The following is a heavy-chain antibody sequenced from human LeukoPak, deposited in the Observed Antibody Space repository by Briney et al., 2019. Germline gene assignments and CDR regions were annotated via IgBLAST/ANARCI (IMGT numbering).Heavy chain of an antibody. D-gene: IGHD3-22*01. Sequence: SETLSLTCTVSGGSISSSSYYWGWIRQPPGKGLEWIGSIYYSGSTYYNPSLKSRVTISVDTSKNQFSLKLSSVTATDTAVYYCARHPEGGTVTLLNYYDSSGYESWGQGTLVTVSS. CDR1: GGSISSSSYY. V-gene: IGHV4-39*01. CDR3: ARHPEGGTVTLLNYYDSSGYES. J-gene: IGHJ4*02. CDR2: IYYSGST.